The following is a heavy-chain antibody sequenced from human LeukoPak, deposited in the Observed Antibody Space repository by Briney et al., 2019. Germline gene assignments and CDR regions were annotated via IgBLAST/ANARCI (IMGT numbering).Heavy chain of an antibody. CDR1: GYTFTGYY. CDR3: ASGSQLEDYYGMDV. J-gene: IGHJ6*02. Sequence: GASVKVSCKASGYTFTGYYMHWVRPAPGQGLEWMGWINPNSGGTNYAQKFQGRVTMTRDTSISTAYMELSRLRSDDTAVYYCASGSQLEDYYGMDVWGQGTTVTVSS. D-gene: IGHD1-26*01. CDR2: INPNSGGT. V-gene: IGHV1-2*02.